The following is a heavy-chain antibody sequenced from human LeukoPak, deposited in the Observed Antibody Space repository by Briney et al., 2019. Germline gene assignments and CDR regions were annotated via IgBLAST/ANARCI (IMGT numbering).Heavy chain of an antibody. V-gene: IGHV1-2*02. J-gene: IGHJ6*02. CDR3: ARDPCSSTSCYNYGMDV. Sequence: ASVKVSCTASGYTFTGYYLHWVRQAPGQGLEWMGWINPNSGGTNYAQKFQGRVTMTRDTSISTAYMELSRLRSDDTAVYYCARDPCSSTSCYNYGMDVWGQGTTVTVSS. D-gene: IGHD2-2*02. CDR2: INPNSGGT. CDR1: GYTFTGYY.